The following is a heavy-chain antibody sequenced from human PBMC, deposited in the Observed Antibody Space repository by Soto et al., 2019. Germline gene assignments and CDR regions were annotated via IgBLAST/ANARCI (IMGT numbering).Heavy chain of an antibody. D-gene: IGHD4-4*01. J-gene: IGHJ6*03. CDR2: IYYSGST. V-gene: IGHV4-59*01. CDR3: ASIYRYYYMDV. Sequence: TSETLSLTCTVSGGSISSYYWSWIRQPPGKGLEWIGYIYYSGSTNYNPSLKSRVTISVDTSKNQFSLKLSSVTAADTAVYYCASIYRYYYMDVWGKGTTVTVSS. CDR1: GGSISSYY.